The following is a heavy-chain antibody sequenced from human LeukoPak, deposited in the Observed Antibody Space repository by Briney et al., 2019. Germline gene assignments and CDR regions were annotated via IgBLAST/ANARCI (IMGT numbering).Heavy chain of an antibody. V-gene: IGHV1-46*01. CDR3: ARDEGATDFDY. J-gene: IGHJ4*02. D-gene: IGHD1-26*01. Sequence: ASVKVSCKASGYTFTSYYMHWVRQAPGQGLEWMGIINPSGGSTSYAQKFQGRVTMTRDTSTSTAYMELRSLRSDDTAVYYCARDEGATDFDYWGQGTLVTVSS. CDR1: GYTFTSYY. CDR2: INPSGGST.